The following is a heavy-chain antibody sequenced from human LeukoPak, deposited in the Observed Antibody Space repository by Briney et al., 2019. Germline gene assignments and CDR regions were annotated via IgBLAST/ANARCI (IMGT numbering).Heavy chain of an antibody. CDR2: IYYSGST. V-gene: IGHV4-31*03. D-gene: IGHD5-24*01. J-gene: IGHJ4*02. Sequence: KASQTLSLTCTVSGGSISSGGYYWSWIRQPPGKGLERIGYIYYSGSTYYNPSLKSRVTISVDTSKNQFSLKLSSVTAADTAVYYCARDKLRYYFDYWGQGTLVTVSS. CDR3: ARDKLRYYFDY. CDR1: GGSISSGGYY.